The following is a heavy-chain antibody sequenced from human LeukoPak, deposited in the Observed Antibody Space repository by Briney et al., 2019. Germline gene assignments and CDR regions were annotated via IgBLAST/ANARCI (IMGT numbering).Heavy chain of an antibody. V-gene: IGHV3-48*03. Sequence: PGGSLRLSCAASGFTFSMYEMDWVRQAPGKGLEWVAYIRKSGSTINYADSVKGRFTISRDNAKNSLYLQMNSLRVEDTAVYYCARDWVSGRYFQNYYYYMYVWGKGNTVTVSS. CDR2: IRKSGSTI. CDR1: GFTFSMYE. D-gene: IGHD1-26*01. J-gene: IGHJ6*03. CDR3: ARDWVSGRYFQNYYYYMYV.